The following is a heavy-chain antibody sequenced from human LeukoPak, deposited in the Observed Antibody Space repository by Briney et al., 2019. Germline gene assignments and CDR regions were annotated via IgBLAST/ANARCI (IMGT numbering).Heavy chain of an antibody. Sequence: PGGSLRLSCAASGFTFSSYSMNWVRQAPGKGLEWVSSISSSSSYIYYADSVKGRFTISRDNAKNSLYLRMNSLRAEDTAVYYCARSYYGDYASWFDPWGQGTLVTVSS. D-gene: IGHD4-17*01. J-gene: IGHJ5*02. CDR1: GFTFSSYS. CDR3: ARSYYGDYASWFDP. V-gene: IGHV3-21*01. CDR2: ISSSSSYI.